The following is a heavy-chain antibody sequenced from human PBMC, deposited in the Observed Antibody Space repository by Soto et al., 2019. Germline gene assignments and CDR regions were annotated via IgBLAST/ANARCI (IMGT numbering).Heavy chain of an antibody. CDR1: GFTFSSYA. CDR2: ISYDGSNK. Sequence: QVQLVESGGGVVQPGRSLRLSCAASGFTFSSYAMHWVRQAPGKGLEWVAVISYDGSNKYYADSVKGRFTISRDNSKNTLYLQMNSLRAEDTAVYYCAQALYGYVLHGIDVWGQGNTVNGSS. J-gene: IGHJ6*02. D-gene: IGHD5-12*01. CDR3: AQALYGYVLHGIDV. V-gene: IGHV3-30-3*02.